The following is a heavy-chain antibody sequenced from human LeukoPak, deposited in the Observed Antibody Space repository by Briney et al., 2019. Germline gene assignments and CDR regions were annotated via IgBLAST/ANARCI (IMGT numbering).Heavy chain of an antibody. V-gene: IGHV4-34*01. Sequence: SETLSLTCAVYGGSFSGYYWSWIRQPPGEGLEWIGEINHSGSTNYNPSLKSRVTISVDTSKNQFSLKLSSVTAADTAVYYCARLYGSGSSLTAFDYWGQGTLVTVSS. CDR1: GGSFSGYY. CDR3: ARLYGSGSSLTAFDY. J-gene: IGHJ4*02. CDR2: INHSGST. D-gene: IGHD3-10*01.